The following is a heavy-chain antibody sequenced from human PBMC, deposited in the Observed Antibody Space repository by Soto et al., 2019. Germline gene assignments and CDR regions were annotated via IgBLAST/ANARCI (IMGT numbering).Heavy chain of an antibody. CDR3: AKQAEPRWFGELLSPNWFDP. CDR2: ISGSGGST. V-gene: IGHV3-23*01. J-gene: IGHJ5*02. Sequence: GGSLRLSCAASGFTFSSYAMSWVRQAPGKGLEWVSAISGSGGSTYYADSVKGRFTISRDNSKNTLYLQMNSLRAEDTAVYYCAKQAEPRWFGELLSPNWFDPWGQGTLVTVSS. CDR1: GFTFSSYA. D-gene: IGHD3-10*01.